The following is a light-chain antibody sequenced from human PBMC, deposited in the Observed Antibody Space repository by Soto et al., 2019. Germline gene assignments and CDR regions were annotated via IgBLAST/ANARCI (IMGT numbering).Light chain of an antibody. V-gene: IGKV1-39*01. J-gene: IGKJ2*01. Sequence: DIQMTQSPSSLSASVGDRVTITCRASQSISSSLNWYQQKPGKAPKLLIYGVSSLQNGVPSRLSGSGSGTDFTLTISSLQPEDVATYYCHQNYRTPYTFGQGTKLEIK. CDR1: QSISSS. CDR2: GVS. CDR3: HQNYRTPYT.